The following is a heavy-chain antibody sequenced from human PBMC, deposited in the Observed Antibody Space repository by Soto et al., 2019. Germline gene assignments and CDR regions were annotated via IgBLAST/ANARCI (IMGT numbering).Heavy chain of an antibody. D-gene: IGHD2-2*01. CDR2: IYYSGST. J-gene: IGHJ6*02. CDR3: ARDIVVVPAASGGYYYYGMDV. V-gene: IGHV4-59*01. Sequence: SETLSLTCTVSGGSISSYYWSWIRQPPGNGLEWIGYIYYSGSTNYNPSLKSRVTISVDTSKNQFSLKLSSVTAADAAVYYCARDIVVVPAASGGYYYYGMDVWGQGTTVTVSS. CDR1: GGSISSYY.